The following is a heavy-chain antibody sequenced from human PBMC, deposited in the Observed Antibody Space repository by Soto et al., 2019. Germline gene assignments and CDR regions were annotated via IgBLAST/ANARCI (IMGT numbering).Heavy chain of an antibody. CDR1: GFTFSSYG. Sequence: GGSLRLSCAASGFTFSSYGMHWVRQAPGKGLEWVAVIWYDGSNKYYADSVKGRFTISRDNSKNTLYLQMNSLRAEDTAVYYCARGGITMVRGAPFDYWGQGTLVTVSS. V-gene: IGHV3-33*01. CDR2: IWYDGSNK. CDR3: ARGGITMVRGAPFDY. D-gene: IGHD3-10*01. J-gene: IGHJ4*02.